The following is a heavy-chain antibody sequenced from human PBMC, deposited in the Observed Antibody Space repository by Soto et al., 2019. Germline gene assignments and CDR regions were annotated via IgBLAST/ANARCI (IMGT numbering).Heavy chain of an antibody. CDR2: ITNSGST. CDR3: ARGRTAIATRWFDS. D-gene: IGHD1-1*01. Sequence: LSLTCAVFGGSFSDSYWIWIRQSPEKGLEWIGEITNSGSTYYNPSLKSRVTISGDTSKNQFSLEVRSVTAADTAAYFCARGRTAIATRWFDSWGQGTLVTVSS. CDR1: GGSFSDSY. V-gene: IGHV4-34*01. J-gene: IGHJ5*01.